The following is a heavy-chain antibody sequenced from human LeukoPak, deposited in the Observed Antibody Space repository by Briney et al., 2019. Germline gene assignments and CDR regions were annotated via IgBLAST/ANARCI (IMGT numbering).Heavy chain of an antibody. Sequence: SVKVSCKASGGTFSSYAISWVRQAPGQGLEWMGGIIPIFGTANYAQKFQGRVTITTDESTSTAYMELSSLRSEDTAVCYCARGGRWLQFPLDYWGQGTLVTVSS. J-gene: IGHJ4*02. V-gene: IGHV1-69*05. D-gene: IGHD5-24*01. CDR3: ARGGRWLQFPLDY. CDR2: IIPIFGTA. CDR1: GGTFSSYA.